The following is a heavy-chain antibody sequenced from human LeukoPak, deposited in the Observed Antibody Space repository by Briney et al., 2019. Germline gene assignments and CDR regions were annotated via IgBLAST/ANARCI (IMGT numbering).Heavy chain of an antibody. V-gene: IGHV3-7*01. CDR3: ARFGTSSNYYYYFGMDV. CDR1: GFTFSSYW. J-gene: IGHJ6*02. CDR2: IKQDGSEK. Sequence: GGSLRLSCEASGFTFSSYWMSWVRQAPGKGLEWVANIKQDGSEKYYVDSVKGRFTISRDNAKNSLYLQMNSLRAEDTAVYYCARFGTSSNYYYYFGMDVWGQGTTVTVSS. D-gene: IGHD6-6*01.